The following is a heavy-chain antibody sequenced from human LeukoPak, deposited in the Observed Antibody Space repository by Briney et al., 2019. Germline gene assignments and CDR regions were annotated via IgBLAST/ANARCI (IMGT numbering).Heavy chain of an antibody. CDR3: AGITMVLDY. D-gene: IGHD3-10*01. V-gene: IGHV2-70*11. Sequence: SGPTLVNPTQTLTLTCTFSGFSLRTGGICVNWIRQPSGKALEWLARIDWDDDKYYSTSLKTRLTISKDTSKSQVVLTMTNIDPVDTATYYGAGITMVLDYWGQGTLVTVSS. CDR1: GFSLRTGGIC. CDR2: IDWDDDK. J-gene: IGHJ4*02.